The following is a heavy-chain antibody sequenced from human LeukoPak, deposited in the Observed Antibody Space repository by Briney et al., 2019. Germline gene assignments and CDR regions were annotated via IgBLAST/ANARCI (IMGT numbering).Heavy chain of an antibody. CDR1: GFTFSSYA. D-gene: IGHD5-18*01. V-gene: IGHV3-23*01. Sequence: GGSLRLSCAASGFTFSSYAMGWVRQAPGKGLEWVSAISGSGGSTYYADSVKGRFTISRGNSKNTLYLQMNSLRAEDTAVYYCAKEGTYSYGSGWFDPWGQGTLVTVSS. CDR2: ISGSGGST. CDR3: AKEGTYSYGSGWFDP. J-gene: IGHJ5*02.